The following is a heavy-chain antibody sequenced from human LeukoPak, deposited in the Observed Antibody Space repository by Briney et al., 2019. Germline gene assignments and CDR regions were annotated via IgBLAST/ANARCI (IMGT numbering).Heavy chain of an antibody. CDR3: ARAPNGWYFDY. CDR1: GFTVSGDY. V-gene: IGHV3-53*01. D-gene: IGHD6-19*01. CDR2: IYNDGNT. Sequence: GGSLRLSCAASGFTVSGDYMSWVRRAPGKGLEWVSAIYNDGNTYYADSVKGRFTIFRDNSKNTLYLQMNSLRVEDTAVYYCARAPNGWYFDYWGQGSLVTVSS. J-gene: IGHJ4*02.